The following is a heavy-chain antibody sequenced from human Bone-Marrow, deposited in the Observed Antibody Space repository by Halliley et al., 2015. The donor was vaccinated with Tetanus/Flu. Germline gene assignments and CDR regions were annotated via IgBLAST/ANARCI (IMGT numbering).Heavy chain of an antibody. D-gene: IGHD6-19*01. Sequence: LRLSCAVYGGSFGDSGYYWNWCRQPPGKGLEWIGEIIPYGNINYNQSLQSRVTISVDTSKNQFSLKLSSVSAADTVVYYCARGHRVSNGWGTYYNYGMDAWGQGTAVSVSS. J-gene: IGHJ6*02. V-gene: IGHV4-34*01. CDR3: ARGHRVSNGWGTYYNYGMDA. CDR2: IIPYGNI. CDR1: GGSFGDSGYY.